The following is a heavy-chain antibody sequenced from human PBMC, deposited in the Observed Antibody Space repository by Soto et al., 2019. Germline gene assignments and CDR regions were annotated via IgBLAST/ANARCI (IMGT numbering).Heavy chain of an antibody. J-gene: IGHJ6*02. CDR3: ARDGNRGHFKRGYSGYDPGMDV. CDR2: ISSSSSTI. D-gene: IGHD5-12*01. CDR1: GFTFSSYS. V-gene: IGHV3-48*02. Sequence: PGGSLRLSCAASGFTFSSYSMNWVRQAPGKGLEWVSYISSSSSTIYYADSVKGRFTISRDNAKNSLYLQMNSLRDEDTAVYYCARDGNRGHFKRGYSGYDPGMDVWGQGTKVTVYS.